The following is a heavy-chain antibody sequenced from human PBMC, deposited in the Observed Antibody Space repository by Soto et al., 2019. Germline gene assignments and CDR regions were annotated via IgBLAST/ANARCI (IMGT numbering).Heavy chain of an antibody. CDR2: INAHSGGT. Sequence: ASVKVSCKASGFSFTGYYTHWLRQAPGQGLEWMGWINAHSGGTEYAQKFQGRVTLTRDTSMATAYLTLTSLTSDDTALYYCAKDLTRQLAYWLDPWGQGTQVTVSS. J-gene: IGHJ5*02. CDR1: GFSFTGYY. V-gene: IGHV1-2*02. CDR3: AKDLTRQLAYWLDP. D-gene: IGHD6-6*01.